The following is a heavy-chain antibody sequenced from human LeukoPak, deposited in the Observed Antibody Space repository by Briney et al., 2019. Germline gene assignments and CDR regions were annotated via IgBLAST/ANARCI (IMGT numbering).Heavy chain of an antibody. J-gene: IGHJ4*02. CDR3: ARRDQGWFGELFV. Sequence: PSETLSLTCTVSGGSISSSSYYWGWIRQPPGKGLEWIGSIYYSGSTYYNPSLKSRVTISVDTSKNQFSLKLSSVTAADTAVYYCARRDQGWFGELFVWGQGTLVTVSS. CDR2: IYYSGST. V-gene: IGHV4-39*01. CDR1: GGSISSSSYY. D-gene: IGHD3-10*01.